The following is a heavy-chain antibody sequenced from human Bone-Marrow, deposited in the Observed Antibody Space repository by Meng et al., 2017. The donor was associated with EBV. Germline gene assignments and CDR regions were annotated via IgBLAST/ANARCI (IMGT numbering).Heavy chain of an antibody. V-gene: IGHV3-15*01. CDR2: VKSQADGGTT. CDR3: ATESTTFEY. D-gene: IGHD1-1*01. Sequence: GELGGGWVKAGGSLRLSCEASGFTFRKAWMSWVRQAPGKGLEWVGRVKSQADGGTTDYTAAVRGRFTISRDDSRNMLYLQINSLQIEDSALYYCATESTTFEYWGLGTLVTVSS. CDR1: GFTFRKAW. J-gene: IGHJ4*02.